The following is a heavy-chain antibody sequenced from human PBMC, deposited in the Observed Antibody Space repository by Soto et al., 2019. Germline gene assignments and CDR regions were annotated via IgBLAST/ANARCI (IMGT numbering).Heavy chain of an antibody. CDR3: ARGPSSLTRFDY. CDR1: GFTFSSYA. V-gene: IGHV3-30-3*01. Sequence: QVQLVESGGGVVQPGRSLRLSCAASGFTFSSYAMHWVRQAPGKGLEWVAVISYDGSNKYYADSVKGRFTISRDNSKNTLYLQMNSLRAEEPAVYYCARGPSSLTRFDYWGQGTLVTVSS. CDR2: ISYDGSNK. D-gene: IGHD2-2*01. J-gene: IGHJ4*02.